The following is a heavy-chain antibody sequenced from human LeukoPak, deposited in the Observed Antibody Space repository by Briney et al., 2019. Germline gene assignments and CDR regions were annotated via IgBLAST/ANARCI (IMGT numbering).Heavy chain of an antibody. CDR1: GFTFGDYA. CDR2: IRSKAYGGTT. CDR3: TRARGAVAGMMFDY. Sequence: GGSLRLSCTASGFTFGDYAMSWVRQAPGKGLEWVGFIRSKAYGGTTEYAASVKGSFTISRDDSKSIAYLQMSSLKTEDTAVYYCTRARGAVAGMMFDYWGQGTLVTVSS. D-gene: IGHD6-19*01. V-gene: IGHV3-49*04. J-gene: IGHJ4*02.